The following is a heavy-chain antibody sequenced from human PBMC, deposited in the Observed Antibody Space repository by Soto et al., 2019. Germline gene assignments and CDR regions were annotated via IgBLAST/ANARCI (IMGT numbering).Heavy chain of an antibody. CDR3: ARGTSAPGS. J-gene: IGHJ5*02. D-gene: IGHD5-12*01. Sequence: GXSLRLSCPASGFIFNTYGITWVGQAPGKGLEWVSSITGSGGTTYYADSVRGRFTISRDNSKNTLYLQMNSLRVEDTAVYYCARGTSAPGSWGQGTLVTVSS. V-gene: IGHV3-23*01. CDR1: GFIFNTYG. CDR2: ITGSGGTT.